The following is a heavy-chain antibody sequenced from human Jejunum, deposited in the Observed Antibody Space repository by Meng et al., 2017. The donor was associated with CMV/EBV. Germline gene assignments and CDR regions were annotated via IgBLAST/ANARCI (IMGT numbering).Heavy chain of an antibody. CDR2: IYYSGST. D-gene: IGHD3-22*01. J-gene: IGHJ5*02. V-gene: IGHV4-30-4*08. CDR3: ARSPARGYSWVGWFDP. CDR1: SISSGDYY. Sequence: SISSGDYYWSWIRQPPGKGLEWIGYIYYSGSTYYNPSLKSRVTISVDTSKNQFSLKLSSVTAADTAVYYCARSPARGYSWVGWFDPWGQGTLVTVSS.